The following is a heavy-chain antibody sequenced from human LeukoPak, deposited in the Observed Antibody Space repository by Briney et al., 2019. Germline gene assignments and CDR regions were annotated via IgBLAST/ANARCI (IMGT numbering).Heavy chain of an antibody. CDR2: INWNSDNI. Sequence: GGSLRLSCAASGFTFNDHAMYWVRQAPGKGLGWVSGINWNSDNIGYADSVKGRFTISRDDAKKSPFLQIYSLRTEDTALYYGARASYYYDTTGLGAADIGGQGTLV. CDR1: GFTFNDHA. CDR3: ARASYYYDTTGLGAADI. V-gene: IGHV3-9*01. D-gene: IGHD3-22*01. J-gene: IGHJ3*02.